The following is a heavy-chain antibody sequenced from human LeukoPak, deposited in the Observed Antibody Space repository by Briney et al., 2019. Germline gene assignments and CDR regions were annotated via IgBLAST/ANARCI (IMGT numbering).Heavy chain of an antibody. D-gene: IGHD6-6*01. J-gene: IGHJ6*03. Sequence: VASVKVSCKASGYTFTGYYMHWVRQAPGQGLEWMGWINPNSGGTNYAQKFQGRVTMTRDTSISTAYMELSRLRSDDTAVYYCARDPSSSRSYYYYYMDVWGKGTTVTVSS. V-gene: IGHV1-2*02. CDR1: GYTFTGYY. CDR2: INPNSGGT. CDR3: ARDPSSSRSYYYYYMDV.